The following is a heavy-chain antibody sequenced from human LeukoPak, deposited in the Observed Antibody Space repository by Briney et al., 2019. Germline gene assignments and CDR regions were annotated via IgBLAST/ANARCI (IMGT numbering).Heavy chain of an antibody. J-gene: IGHJ6*03. Sequence: KASETLSLTCTVSGGSISSSSYYWGWIRQSPGKGLEWIGYIYYSGSTKYNPSLKSRVTISVDTSKKWFSLQLSSVTAADTAVYYCAGVVVPALGPDYMDVWGKGTTVTVSS. CDR3: AGVVVPALGPDYMDV. V-gene: IGHV4-61*05. D-gene: IGHD2-2*01. CDR2: IYYSGST. CDR1: GGSISSSSYY.